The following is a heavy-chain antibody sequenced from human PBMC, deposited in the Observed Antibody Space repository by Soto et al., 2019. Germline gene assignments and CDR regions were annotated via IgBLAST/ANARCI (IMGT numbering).Heavy chain of an antibody. J-gene: IGHJ4*02. D-gene: IGHD1-26*01. Sequence: QVQLVQSGAEVKKPGASVKVSCKASGYTFTSSGLSWVRPSPGQGLEWMGWHSANNGNTNYAQKLQGIVTMTTDTSTSTAYMELRSLRSADTAVYDCARDGGSYALDYWGQGTLVTVSS. V-gene: IGHV1-18*01. CDR1: GYTFTSSG. CDR2: HSANNGNT. CDR3: ARDGGSYALDY.